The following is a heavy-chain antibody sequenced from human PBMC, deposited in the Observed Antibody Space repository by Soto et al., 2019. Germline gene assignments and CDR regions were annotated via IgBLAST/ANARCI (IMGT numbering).Heavy chain of an antibody. Sequence: GASVKVSCKASGYTFTSYGISWVRQAPGQVLEWMGWISAYNGNTNYAQKLQGRVTMTTDTSTSTAYMELRSLRSDDTAVYYCARAVDYGDYYYGMDVWGQGTTVTISS. CDR2: ISAYNGNT. CDR1: GYTFTSYG. V-gene: IGHV1-18*01. CDR3: ARAVDYGDYYYGMDV. J-gene: IGHJ6*02. D-gene: IGHD4-17*01.